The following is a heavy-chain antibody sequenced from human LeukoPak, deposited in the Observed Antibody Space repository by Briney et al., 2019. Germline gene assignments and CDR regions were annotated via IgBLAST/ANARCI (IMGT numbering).Heavy chain of an antibody. CDR1: AYTFTIYG. J-gene: IGHJ5*02. Sequence: AASVTVSCTNSAYTFTIYGISWVRQAPGQGLEWMGWISAYNGNTNYAQKLQGRVTMTTDTSTSTAYMELRSLRSDDTAVYYCARESDFWSGYYSSWGQGTLVTVSS. D-gene: IGHD3-3*01. CDR3: ARESDFWSGYYSS. CDR2: ISAYNGNT. V-gene: IGHV1-18*01.